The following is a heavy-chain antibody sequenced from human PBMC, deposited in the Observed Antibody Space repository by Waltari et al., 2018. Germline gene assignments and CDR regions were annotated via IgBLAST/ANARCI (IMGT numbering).Heavy chain of an antibody. J-gene: IGHJ1*01. CDR3: GRIAFGDDGGYFQH. Sequence: QLQLQDSGPALVKPSEPLSPPCTGSGGPTRHYSHWGWIRQPPGKGLEWMGNMQYRGSTFYNPSLKSRVTISLDTSKNQFSLRLSSVGAADTAVYFCGRIAFGDDGGYFQHWGQGTLVTVSS. V-gene: IGHV4-39*01. D-gene: IGHD4-17*01. CDR1: GGPTRHYSH. CDR2: MQYRGST.